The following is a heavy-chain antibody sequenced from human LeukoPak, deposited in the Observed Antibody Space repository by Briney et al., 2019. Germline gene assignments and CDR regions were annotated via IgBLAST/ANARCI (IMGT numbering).Heavy chain of an antibody. CDR1: GFTFSSYA. J-gene: IGHJ4*02. D-gene: IGHD6-13*01. V-gene: IGHV3-64D*06. CDR3: VKDHSSSWLSYFDY. Sequence: GGSLRLSCSASGFTFSSYAMHWVRQAPGKGLKYISGISSNGGSTHYADSVKGRFTISRDNSKNTLYLRMSSLRAEDTAVYYCVKDHSSSWLSYFDYWGQGTLVTVSS. CDR2: ISSNGGST.